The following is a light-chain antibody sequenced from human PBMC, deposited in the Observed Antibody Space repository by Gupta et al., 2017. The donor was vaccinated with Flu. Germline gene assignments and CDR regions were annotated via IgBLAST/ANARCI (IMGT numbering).Light chain of an antibody. CDR3: QQDYNYPRT. Sequence: AIQMNQSPSSLSASVGDRVTITCRASQGIRNDLGWYQQKPGKAPKLLISGASTLQSGVPSRFSGSGSGTDFTLTISSLQPEDFATYYCQQDYNYPRTFGQGTKVEIK. CDR1: QGIRND. J-gene: IGKJ1*01. V-gene: IGKV1-6*01. CDR2: GAS.